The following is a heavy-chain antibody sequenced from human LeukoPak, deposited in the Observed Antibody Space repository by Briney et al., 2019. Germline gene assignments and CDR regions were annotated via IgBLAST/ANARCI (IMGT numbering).Heavy chain of an antibody. CDR3: ARGPHCSGGSCYSWAKYFQH. Sequence: SETLSLTCAVSGGSISSSNWWSWVRQPPGKGLEWIGEIYHSGSTNYNPSLKSRVTISVDKSKNQFSLKLSSVTAADTAVYYCARGPHCSGGSCYSWAKYFQHWGQGTLVTVSS. D-gene: IGHD2-15*01. CDR1: GGSISSSNW. V-gene: IGHV4-4*02. CDR2: IYHSGST. J-gene: IGHJ1*01.